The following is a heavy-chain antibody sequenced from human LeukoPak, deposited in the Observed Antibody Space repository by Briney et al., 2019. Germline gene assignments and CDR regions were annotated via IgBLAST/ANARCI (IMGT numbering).Heavy chain of an antibody. CDR2: IYHSGST. V-gene: IGHV4-30-2*01. D-gene: IGHD2-15*01. Sequence: PSETLSLTCAVSGGSISSGGYSWSWIRQPPGKGLEWIGYIYHSGSTYYNPSLKSRVTISVDRSKNQFSLKLSSVTAADTAVYYCARESVAAPYYFDYWGQGTLVTASS. J-gene: IGHJ4*02. CDR3: ARESVAAPYYFDY. CDR1: GGSISSGGYS.